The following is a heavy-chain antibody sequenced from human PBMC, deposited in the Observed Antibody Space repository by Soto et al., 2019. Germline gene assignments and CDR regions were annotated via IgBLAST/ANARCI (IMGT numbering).Heavy chain of an antibody. V-gene: IGHV4-59*01. CDR1: GGSLLTYY. CDR2: VYYSGST. J-gene: IGHJ4*02. Sequence: PSETLSLTCSVSGGSLLTYYWTWIRQPPGKGLEWIGYVYYSGSTIYNPSLNSRVTISIDRSKKQFSLNLNSVTTADTAMFYCARAPPLASAGDYYFGSWGQGILVTVSS. CDR3: ARAPPLASAGDYYFGS. D-gene: IGHD6-13*01.